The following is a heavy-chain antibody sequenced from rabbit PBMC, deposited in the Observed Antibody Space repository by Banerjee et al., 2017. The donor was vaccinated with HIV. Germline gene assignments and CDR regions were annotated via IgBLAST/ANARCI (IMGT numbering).Heavy chain of an antibody. CDR1: GFSFSNGYV. D-gene: IGHD6-1*01. Sequence: QEQLEESGGDLVKPEGSLTLTCTASGFSFSNGYVMCWVRQAPGKGLEWIACINTITGDTVYATWAKGRFTISKTSSTTVTLQMTSLTAADTATYFCARVADYLGYPYDLWGQGTLVTVS. V-gene: IGHV1S45*01. CDR3: ARVADYLGYPYDL. CDR2: INTITGDT. J-gene: IGHJ4*01.